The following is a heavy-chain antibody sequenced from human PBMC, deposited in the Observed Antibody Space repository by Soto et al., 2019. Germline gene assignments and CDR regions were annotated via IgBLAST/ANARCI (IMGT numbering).Heavy chain of an antibody. CDR2: ISGSGGST. J-gene: IGHJ4*02. CDR3: AKVAAAGIFRDY. D-gene: IGHD6-13*01. V-gene: IGHV3-23*01. Sequence: GGSLRLSCAASGFTFSSYAMSWVRQAPGKGLEWVSGISGSGGSTYYADSVKGQFTISRDNSKNTLYLQMNSLRAEDTAVYYCAKVAAAGIFRDYWGQGTLVTVSS. CDR1: GFTFSSYA.